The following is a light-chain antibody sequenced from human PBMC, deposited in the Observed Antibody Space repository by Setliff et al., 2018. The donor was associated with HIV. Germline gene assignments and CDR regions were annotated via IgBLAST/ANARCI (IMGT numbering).Light chain of an antibody. Sequence: QSALTQPASVSGSPGQSITISCTGTSSDIGGYDYVSWYQQYPGKAPKLMIYEVSNRPSGVSNRFSGSKSADTATLTISGLQAEDEADYYCSSYRSSRTPGFGGGTKVTVL. CDR3: SSYRSSRTPG. V-gene: IGLV2-14*01. CDR2: EVS. J-gene: IGLJ3*02. CDR1: SSDIGGYDY.